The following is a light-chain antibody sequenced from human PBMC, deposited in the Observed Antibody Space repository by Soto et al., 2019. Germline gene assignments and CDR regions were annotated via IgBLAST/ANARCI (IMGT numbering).Light chain of an antibody. Sequence: EIVLTQSPATLSLSPGERATHTCRASQSVSSYLAWYQQKPGQAPRLLIYDASNRATGIPARFSGSGSGTDFTLTMSSLEPEDFAVYYCQQRSNWPRFTFGPGTKVDIK. CDR2: DAS. J-gene: IGKJ3*01. CDR3: QQRSNWPRFT. V-gene: IGKV3-11*01. CDR1: QSVSSY.